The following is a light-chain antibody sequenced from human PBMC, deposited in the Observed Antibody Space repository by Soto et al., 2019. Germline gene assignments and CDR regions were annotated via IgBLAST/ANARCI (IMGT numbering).Light chain of an antibody. V-gene: IGLV2-14*01. Sequence: QSALTQPASVSGSPGQSITISCTGTSSDVGASKYVSWYQQHPGKAPKLMIYEVSNRPSGVSNRFPGSKSGNTASLTISGLQAEDEADYYCSSYTSTITVLFGGGTKLTVL. CDR1: SSDVGASKY. CDR3: SSYTSTITVL. J-gene: IGLJ2*01. CDR2: EVS.